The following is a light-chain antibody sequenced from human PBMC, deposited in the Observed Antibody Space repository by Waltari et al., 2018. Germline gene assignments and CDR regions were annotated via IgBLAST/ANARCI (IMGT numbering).Light chain of an antibody. Sequence: SYELTQPPSVSVSPGQTARITCSGDALPKKYAYWYQQKSGQAPVLVIYEDSKRPSGIPERFSGSSSGKMATLTISGAQVEDEDDYYCYSTDSSGNHRVFGGGTKLTVL. CDR3: YSTDSSGNHRV. J-gene: IGLJ3*02. CDR2: EDS. CDR1: ALPKKY. V-gene: IGLV3-10*03.